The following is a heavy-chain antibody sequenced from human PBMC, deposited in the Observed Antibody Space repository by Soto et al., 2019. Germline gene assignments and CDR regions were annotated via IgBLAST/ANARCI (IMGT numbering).Heavy chain of an antibody. CDR3: ARGITIFGVVTPPGWFDP. V-gene: IGHV4-30-2*01. CDR1: GGSISSGGYS. D-gene: IGHD3-3*01. J-gene: IGHJ5*02. Sequence: SETLSLTCAVSGGSISSGGYSWSWIRQPPGKGLEWIGYIYHSGSTYYNPSLKSRVTISVDRSKNQFSLKLSSVTAADTAVYYCARGITIFGVVTPPGWFDPWGQGTLVTVSS. CDR2: IYHSGST.